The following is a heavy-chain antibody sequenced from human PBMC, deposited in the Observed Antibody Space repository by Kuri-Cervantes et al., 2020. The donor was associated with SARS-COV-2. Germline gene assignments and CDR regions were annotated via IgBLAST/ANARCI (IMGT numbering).Heavy chain of an antibody. D-gene: IGHD2-2*02. V-gene: IGHV1-18*01. CDR1: GYTFTSYG. Sequence: ASVKVSCKASGYTFTSYGISWVRQAPGQGLEWMGWISAYNGNTNYAQKLQGRVTMTTDTSTSTAYMELRSLRSDDTAVYYCASQGFEYQLLYGVNFDYWGQGTLVTVSS. CDR2: ISAYNGNT. J-gene: IGHJ4*02. CDR3: ASQGFEYQLLYGVNFDY.